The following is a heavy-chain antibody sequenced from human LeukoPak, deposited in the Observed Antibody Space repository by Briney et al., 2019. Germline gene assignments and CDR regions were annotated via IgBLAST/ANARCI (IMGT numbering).Heavy chain of an antibody. J-gene: IGHJ4*02. CDR3: AREGVRKLDC. V-gene: IGHV3-21*01. CDR2: ISSSSSYI. Sequence: KTGGSLRLSCAASGFTFSSYTMNWVRQAPGKGLEWVSSISSSSSYIYYADSVKGRFTISRDNAKNSLYLQMNSLIAEDTAVYYCAREGVRKLDCWGQGTLVTVSS. CDR1: GFTFSSYT. D-gene: IGHD3-10*02.